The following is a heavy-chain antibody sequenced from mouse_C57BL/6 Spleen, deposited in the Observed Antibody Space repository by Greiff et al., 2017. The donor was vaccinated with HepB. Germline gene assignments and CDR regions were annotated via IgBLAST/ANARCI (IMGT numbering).Heavy chain of an antibody. V-gene: IGHV10-3*01. CDR3: VREGDYYGSSLYAMDY. CDR2: IRSKSSNYAT. D-gene: IGHD1-1*01. J-gene: IGHJ4*01. Sequence: EVKLVESGGGLVQPKGSLKLSCAASGFTFNTYAMHWVRQAPGKGLEWVARIRSKSSNYATYYADSVKDRFTISRDDSQSMLYLQMNNLKTEDTAMYYCVREGDYYGSSLYAMDYWGQGTSVTVSS. CDR1: GFTFNTYA.